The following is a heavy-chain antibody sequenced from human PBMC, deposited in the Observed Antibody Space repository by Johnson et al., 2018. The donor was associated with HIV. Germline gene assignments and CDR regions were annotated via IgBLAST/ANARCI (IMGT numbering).Heavy chain of an antibody. V-gene: IGHV3-7*05. CDR1: GFTFGNSY. CDR3: ARDPEWSAFDI. CDR2: INQDGADT. D-gene: IGHD3-3*01. Sequence: VTLVESGGSWVQPWGSLRLSCAASGFTFGNSYMAWVRQAPGEGLQWVASINQDGADTYYVDSVKGRFSISRDNTKNSLYLQMNSLRVADTAIYYCARDPEWSAFDIWGRGTMVTVSS. J-gene: IGHJ3*02.